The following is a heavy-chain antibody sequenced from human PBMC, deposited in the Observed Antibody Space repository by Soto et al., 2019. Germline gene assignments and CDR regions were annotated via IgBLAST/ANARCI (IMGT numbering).Heavy chain of an antibody. CDR2: INHSGST. D-gene: IGHD6-13*01. CDR1: GGSFSGYY. Sequence: SETLSLTCAVYGGSFSGYYWSWIRQPPGKGLGWIGEINHSGSTNYNPSLKSRVTISVDTSKNQFSLKLSSVTAADTAVYYCARGPRSSSSWSDYWGQGTLVTVSS. J-gene: IGHJ4*02. CDR3: ARGPRSSSSWSDY. V-gene: IGHV4-34*01.